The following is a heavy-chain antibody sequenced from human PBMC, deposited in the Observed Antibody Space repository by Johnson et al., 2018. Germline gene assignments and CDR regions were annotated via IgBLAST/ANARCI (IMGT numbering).Heavy chain of an antibody. Sequence: QVQLVQSGGGVVQPGRSLRLSCAASGFTFSSYGMHWVRQAPGKGLEWVAVISYDGSNKYYADSVKGRFTISRDNSKNTVYLEMNSLRGEDTAVYYCAKVRGYKTYYYYYMDVWGKGTTVTVSS. CDR2: ISYDGSNK. D-gene: IGHD3-10*01. CDR1: GFTFSSYG. V-gene: IGHV3-30*18. CDR3: AKVRGYKTYYYYYMDV. J-gene: IGHJ6*03.